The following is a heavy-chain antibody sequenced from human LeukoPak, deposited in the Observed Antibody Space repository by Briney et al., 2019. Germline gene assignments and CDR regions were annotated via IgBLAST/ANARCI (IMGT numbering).Heavy chain of an antibody. V-gene: IGHV3-74*01. D-gene: IGHD2-21*02. CDR3: AKDLVVVTAANFDY. CDR1: GFTFSSYW. Sequence: PGGSLRLSCAASGFTFSSYWMHWVRQAPGKGLMWVSRINSDGSNTNYADSVKGRFTISRDNAKNTLYLQMSSLRAEDTAVYYCAKDLVVVTAANFDYWGQGTLVTVSS. J-gene: IGHJ4*02. CDR2: INSDGSNT.